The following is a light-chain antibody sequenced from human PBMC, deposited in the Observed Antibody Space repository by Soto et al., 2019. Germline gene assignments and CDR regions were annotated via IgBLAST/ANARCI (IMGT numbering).Light chain of an antibody. CDR3: QNYGGSPT. J-gene: IGKJ1*01. CDR2: SVS. Sequence: EVVVTQSPGTLFWSPLEIAALSGRTSHNVSSNYLAWYQHKPGQAPRLLIYSVSGRATGIPDRFSGSGSGSDFTLTISRLETEDVAMYYCQNYGGSPTFGQGTKVDI. CDR1: HNVSSNY. V-gene: IGKV3-20*01.